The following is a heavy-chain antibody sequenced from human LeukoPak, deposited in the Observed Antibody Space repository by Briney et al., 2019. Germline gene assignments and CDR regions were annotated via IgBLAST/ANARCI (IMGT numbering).Heavy chain of an antibody. CDR1: GFTVSSNY. CDR2: VSSSSSYI. CDR3: ARAWGGPSCSGGNCYSGFDF. D-gene: IGHD2-15*01. J-gene: IGHJ4*02. Sequence: GGSLRLSCAASGFTVSSNYMSWVRQAPGKGLEWVSSVSSSSSYIYYADSVKGRFTISRDNAKNSLSLQMNSLRAEDTAVYYCARAWGGPSCSGGNCYSGFDFWGQGTLVTVSS. V-gene: IGHV3-21*01.